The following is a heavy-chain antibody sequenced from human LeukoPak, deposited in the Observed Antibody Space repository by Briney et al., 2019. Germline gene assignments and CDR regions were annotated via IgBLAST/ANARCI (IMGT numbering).Heavy chain of an antibody. CDR1: GFTFSSYS. CDR3: ARAPEGSGSYIDY. CDR2: ISSSSSTI. Sequence: KAGGSLRLSCAASGFTFSSYSMNWVRQAPGKGLEWVSYISSSSSTIYYADSVKGRFTISRDNAKNSLYLQMNSLRAEDTAVYYCARAPEGSGSYIDYWGQGTLVTVSS. V-gene: IGHV3-48*04. D-gene: IGHD3-10*01. J-gene: IGHJ4*02.